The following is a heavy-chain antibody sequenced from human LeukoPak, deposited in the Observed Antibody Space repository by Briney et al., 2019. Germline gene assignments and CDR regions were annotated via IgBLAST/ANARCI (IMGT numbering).Heavy chain of an antibody. J-gene: IGHJ6*02. CDR1: GFTFSSYE. D-gene: IGHD4-17*01. CDR2: ISNSDSTV. CDR3: ARVEDDYGDHYYGMDV. Sequence: GGSLRLSCAASGFTFSSYEMNWVRQAPGKGREGVSYISNSDSTVHYADSAKGRFTISRDNAQNSLYLQMSSLRAEDTAVYYCARVEDDYGDHYYGMDVWGQGTTVTVSS. V-gene: IGHV3-48*03.